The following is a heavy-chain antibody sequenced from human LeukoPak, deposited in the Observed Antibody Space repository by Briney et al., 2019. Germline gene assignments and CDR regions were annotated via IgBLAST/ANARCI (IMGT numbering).Heavy chain of an antibody. CDR2: IKQDGSER. Sequence: GGSLRLSCAASGFTFSSYWMTWVRQAPGKGLEWVANIKQDGSERNYVDSVKGRFTISRDSAKSSLYLQMNTLRDEDTAVYYCATGAGCGYWGQGTLVTVSS. CDR3: ATGAGCGY. CDR1: GFTFSSYW. J-gene: IGHJ4*02. V-gene: IGHV3-7*03. D-gene: IGHD6-19*01.